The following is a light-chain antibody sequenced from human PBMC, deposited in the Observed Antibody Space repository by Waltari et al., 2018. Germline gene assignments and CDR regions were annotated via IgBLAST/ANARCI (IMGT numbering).Light chain of an antibody. J-gene: IGKJ2*01. V-gene: IGKV3-20*01. CDR1: ENVKRNS. CDR3: LQYGNSPGT. CDR2: GAS. Sequence: ETVMMQSPGTLSLSPGERATLSCRASENVKRNSLAWYQQKPGQAPRLLIYGASSRATGIPDRFSGSGSGTDFTLTISRVEPEDIAVYYRLQYGNSPGTFXQGSKXQIK.